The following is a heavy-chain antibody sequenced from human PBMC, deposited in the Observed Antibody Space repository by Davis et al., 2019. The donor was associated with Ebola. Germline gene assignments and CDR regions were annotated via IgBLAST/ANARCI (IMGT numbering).Heavy chain of an antibody. CDR2: IRSKANSYAT. J-gene: IGHJ4*02. CDR3: TRRDGGDQV. V-gene: IGHV3-73*01. D-gene: IGHD2-21*02. Sequence: GGSLRLSCAASGLTFSGSAMHWVRQASGKGLEWVGRIRSKANSYATAYAASVKGRFTISRDDSKNTAYLQMNSLKTEDTAVYYCTRRDGGDQVWGQGTLVTVSS. CDR1: GLTFSGSA.